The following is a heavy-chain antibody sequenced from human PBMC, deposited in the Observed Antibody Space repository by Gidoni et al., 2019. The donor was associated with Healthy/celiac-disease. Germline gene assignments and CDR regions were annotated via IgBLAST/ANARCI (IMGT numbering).Heavy chain of an antibody. CDR1: GDTCASYY. V-gene: IGHV1-46*01. D-gene: IGHD5-18*01. CDR2: INPSGGCT. CDR3: ARDKDTAMVKGLQH. J-gene: IGHJ1*01. Sequence: QVQLVQSGAEVTTTGAAVRDSCKASGDTCASYYMHWVRQAPGQGLEGMGRINPSGGCTGYAQKFQGSVTMTRDTSTCTVYMELSSLGSEDTAVYYCARDKDTAMVKGLQHWGQGTLVTVSS.